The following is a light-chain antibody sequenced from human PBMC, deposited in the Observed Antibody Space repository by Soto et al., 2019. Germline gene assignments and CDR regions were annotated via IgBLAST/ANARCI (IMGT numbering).Light chain of an antibody. J-gene: IGKJ2*01. CDR3: QQYGSSPRT. CDR2: GAS. V-gene: IGKV3-20*01. Sequence: EIVLTQSPGTLSLSPGERATLSCRASQSVSSSYLAWFQLKPGQAPRLLIYGASSSATGIPDRFSGSGSGTGFTLTISRLEPEDFAVYYCQQYGSSPRTFGQGTKLEIK. CDR1: QSVSSSY.